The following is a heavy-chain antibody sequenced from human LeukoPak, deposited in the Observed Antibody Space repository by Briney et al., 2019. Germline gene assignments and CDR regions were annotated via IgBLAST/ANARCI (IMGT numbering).Heavy chain of an antibody. Sequence: GASVKVSCKASGYTFTSYGISWVRQAPGQGLEWMGWISAYNGNPNYAQKLQGRVTMTTDTSTSTAYMELRSLRSDDTAVYYCAREMDSYTAMVYTLDYWGQGTLVTVSS. D-gene: IGHD5-18*01. J-gene: IGHJ4*02. CDR2: ISAYNGNP. CDR1: GYTFTSYG. V-gene: IGHV1-18*04. CDR3: AREMDSYTAMVYTLDY.